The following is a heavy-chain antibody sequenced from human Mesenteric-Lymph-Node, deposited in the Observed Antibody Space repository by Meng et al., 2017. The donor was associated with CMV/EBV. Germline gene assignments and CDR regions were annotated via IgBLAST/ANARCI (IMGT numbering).Heavy chain of an antibody. CDR3: ARDMVRGVMLFQH. D-gene: IGHD3-10*01. V-gene: IGHV1-46*01. Sequence: CKASGFTFSSHYMHWVRQAPGQGLEWVGLINPTDSSTDYAQKFRGRITVTRDASTSAVYMDLSSLRSEDTAVYYCARDMVRGVMLFQHWGQGTLVTVSS. CDR2: INPTDSST. CDR1: GFTFSSHY. J-gene: IGHJ1*01.